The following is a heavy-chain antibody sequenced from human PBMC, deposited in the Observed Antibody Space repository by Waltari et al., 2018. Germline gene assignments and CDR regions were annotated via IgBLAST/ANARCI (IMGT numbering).Heavy chain of an antibody. D-gene: IGHD2-15*01. Sequence: QLQLQESGPGLVKPSEPLSLTCTVSGGSISSSRYYWGWIRQPPGKGREWLGRIAYSGHTKHRPAANERVTISGDTSKTQFSLKLRSVTAADTAVYYCARDRRTLAATHDAFDLWGQGTMVTVSS. J-gene: IGHJ3*01. V-gene: IGHV4-39*07. CDR3: ARDRRTLAATHDAFDL. CDR2: IAYSGHT. CDR1: GGSISSSRYY.